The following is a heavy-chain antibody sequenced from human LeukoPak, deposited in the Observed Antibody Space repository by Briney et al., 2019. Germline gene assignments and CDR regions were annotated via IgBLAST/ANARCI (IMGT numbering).Heavy chain of an antibody. J-gene: IGHJ4*02. CDR2: IDGSGGNI. CDR1: GFTFSSYA. V-gene: IGHV3-23*01. CDR3: ATSRTLDY. Sequence: GGSLRLSCAASGFTFSSYAMKWVRQAPGKGLQWVSVIDGSGGNIHYADSVEGRFTISRDNSKHTLYLQMNSLRAEDTAMYYCATSRTLDYWGQGTLVTVSS.